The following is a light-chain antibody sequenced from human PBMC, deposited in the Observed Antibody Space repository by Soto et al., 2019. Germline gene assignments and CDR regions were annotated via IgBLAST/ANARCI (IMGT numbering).Light chain of an antibody. V-gene: IGLV2-14*03. Sequence: QSALTQPASVSGSPGQSITISCTGTTSDVGGYNYVSWYQQHPGKAPKLIIYEVLNRPSGVSSRFSGSKSGNTASLTISGLQTEDEADYYCSSYSTSTFVAFGGGTKLTVL. CDR1: TSDVGGYNY. CDR2: EVL. J-gene: IGLJ2*01. CDR3: SSYSTSTFVA.